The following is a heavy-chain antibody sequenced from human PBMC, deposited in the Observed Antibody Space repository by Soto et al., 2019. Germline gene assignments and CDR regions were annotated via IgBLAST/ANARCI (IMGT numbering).Heavy chain of an antibody. CDR2: IKQDGSEK. CDR1: GFIFSSYW. Sequence: SLRLSCAATGFIFSSYWMSWVRQAPGKGLEWVANIKQDGSEKYYVDSAKGRFTISRDNAKNSLHLQMNSLRAEDTAVYYCARGFNSALDIWGQGKMVTVSS. CDR3: ARGFNSALDI. J-gene: IGHJ3*02. V-gene: IGHV3-7*01.